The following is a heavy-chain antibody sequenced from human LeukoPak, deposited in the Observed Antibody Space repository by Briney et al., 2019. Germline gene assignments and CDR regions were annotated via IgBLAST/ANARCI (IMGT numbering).Heavy chain of an antibody. CDR2: ISSRGNEI. CDR3: AKDLSSSWTFDH. CDR1: GFTLTSSA. D-gene: IGHD6-6*01. Sequence: GSLRLSCAVSGFTLTSSAMHWVRQAPGKGLEWVALISSRGNEIVHTNSVKGRFTISRDTSKNTLYLQMNDLRVDDTAVYYCAKDLSSSWTFDHWGQGILVTVSS. J-gene: IGHJ4*02. V-gene: IGHV3-30*18.